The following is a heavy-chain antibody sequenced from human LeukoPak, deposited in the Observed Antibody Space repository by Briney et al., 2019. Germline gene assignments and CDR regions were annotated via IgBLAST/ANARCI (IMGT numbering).Heavy chain of an antibody. J-gene: IGHJ4*02. D-gene: IGHD3-22*01. Sequence: SETLSLTCTVSAGSVTNGDYYWSWLRQPPGKALEWIGFVYSPGSTYYPPSLGGRATISVDTSKNQFSVKLSSVTAADTAVYYCAKSIVVVTTMGYYFDYWGQGTLVTVSS. CDR2: VYSPGST. CDR1: AGSVTNGDYY. CDR3: AKSIVVVTTMGYYFDY. V-gene: IGHV4-61*08.